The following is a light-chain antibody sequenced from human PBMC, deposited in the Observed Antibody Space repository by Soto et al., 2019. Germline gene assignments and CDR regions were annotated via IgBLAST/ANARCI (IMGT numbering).Light chain of an antibody. J-gene: IGKJ4*02. Sequence: DIQLTQSPSFLSASVGDTVTITCRASQGMSTYLAWYQQKPGKVPKLLIRSASTLQSGVPPRFSGGGSGTEFTRTSSTLQPDDSGIYYCQQLNGYQLAFGGGTNVEIK. CDR2: SAS. CDR3: QQLNGYQLA. V-gene: IGKV1-9*01. CDR1: QGMSTY.